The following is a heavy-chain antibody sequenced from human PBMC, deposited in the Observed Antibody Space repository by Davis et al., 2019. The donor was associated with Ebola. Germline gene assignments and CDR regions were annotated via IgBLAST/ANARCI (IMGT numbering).Heavy chain of an antibody. Sequence: MPGGSLRLSCTVSGGSISSYYWSWIRQPPGKGLEWIGYIYYSGSTNYNPSLKSRVTISVDTSKNQFSLKLSSVTAADTAAYYCARHGHCSSTSCHRWGMDVWGQGTTVTVSS. V-gene: IGHV4-59*08. J-gene: IGHJ6*02. CDR2: IYYSGST. D-gene: IGHD2-2*01. CDR1: GGSISSYY. CDR3: ARHGHCSSTSCHRWGMDV.